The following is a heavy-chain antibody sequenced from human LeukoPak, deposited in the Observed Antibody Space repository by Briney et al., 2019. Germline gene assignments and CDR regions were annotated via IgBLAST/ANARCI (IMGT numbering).Heavy chain of an antibody. V-gene: IGHV1-2*02. CDR1: GYTFTGYY. Sequence: GASVKVSCKASGYTFTGYYMHWVRQAPGQGLEWMGWINPNSGGTNYAQKFQGRVTMTRDTSISTAYMELSRLRSDDTAVYYCASPVAPYCSSTSCPLSYWGQGTLVTVSS. D-gene: IGHD2-2*01. CDR2: INPNSGGT. CDR3: ASPVAPYCSSTSCPLSY. J-gene: IGHJ4*02.